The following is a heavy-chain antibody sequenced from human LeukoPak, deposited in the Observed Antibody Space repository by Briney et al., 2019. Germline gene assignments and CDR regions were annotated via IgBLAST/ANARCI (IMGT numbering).Heavy chain of an antibody. J-gene: IGHJ4*02. CDR3: STLGYDLDY. CDR1: GFTFSNAW. D-gene: IGHD5-12*01. V-gene: IGHV3-15*01. CDR2: IKSKIHGGTT. Sequence: PGGSLRLSCAASGFTFSNAWMSWVRQVPGKGLEWVGRIKSKIHGGTTDYIVSVRGRFTISGDDSEDTLYLQMNILKTEDTAIYYCSTLGYDLDYWGQGTLVTVSS.